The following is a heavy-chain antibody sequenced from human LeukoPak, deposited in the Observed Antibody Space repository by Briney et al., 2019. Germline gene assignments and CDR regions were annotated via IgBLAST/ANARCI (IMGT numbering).Heavy chain of an antibody. CDR1: GFTFSSYS. Sequence: GGSLRLSRAASGFTFSSYSMNWVRQAPGKGLEWVSYISSSSSTIYYADSVKGRFTISRDNAKNSLYLQMNSLRAEDTAVYYCARDLGNREKREWYFDLWGRGTLVTVSS. CDR2: ISSSSSTI. V-gene: IGHV3-48*04. J-gene: IGHJ2*01. CDR3: ARDLGNREKREWYFDL. D-gene: IGHD1-14*01.